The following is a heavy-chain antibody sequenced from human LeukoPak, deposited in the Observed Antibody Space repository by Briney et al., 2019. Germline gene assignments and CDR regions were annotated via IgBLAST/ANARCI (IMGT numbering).Heavy chain of an antibody. CDR3: ARADGDYLIDIGEFDY. Sequence: SETLSLTCTVSGGSISSYYWSWIRQPPGKGLEWIGYIYYSGSTNYNPSLKSRVTISVDTSKNQFSLKLSSVTAADTAVYYCARADGDYLIDIGEFDYGGQGTLVTVSS. J-gene: IGHJ4*02. CDR2: IYYSGST. CDR1: GGSISSYY. V-gene: IGHV4-59*01. D-gene: IGHD4-17*01.